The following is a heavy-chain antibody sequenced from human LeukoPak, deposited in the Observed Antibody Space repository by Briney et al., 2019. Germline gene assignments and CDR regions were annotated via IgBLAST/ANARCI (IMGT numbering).Heavy chain of an antibody. J-gene: IGHJ4*02. V-gene: IGHV1-69*05. CDR1: GGTFSSYE. CDR3: ASGTTDIVVVPATLRNYYFDY. D-gene: IGHD2-2*01. Sequence: SVTVSCKASGGTFSSYEISWVRQAPGQGLEWMGGIIPMFGTAKYAQKFQGRVTITTDKSTSTAYMELSSLRSEDTAVYYCASGTTDIVVVPATLRNYYFDYWGQGTLVTVSS. CDR2: IIPMFGTA.